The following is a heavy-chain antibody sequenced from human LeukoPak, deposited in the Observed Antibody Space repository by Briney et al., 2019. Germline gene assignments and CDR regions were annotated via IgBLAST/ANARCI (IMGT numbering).Heavy chain of an antibody. CDR3: ARDSRDDFPNRGFDC. J-gene: IGHJ4*02. CDR1: GGSISSGGYY. CDR2: IYYSGST. V-gene: IGHV4-31*03. D-gene: IGHD1-1*01. Sequence: SQTLSLTCTVSGGSISSGGYYWSWIRQHPGKGLEWIGYIYYSGSTYYNPSLKSRVTISVDTSKNQFSLKLSSVTAADTAVYYCARDSRDDFPNRGFDCWGQGTLVTVSS.